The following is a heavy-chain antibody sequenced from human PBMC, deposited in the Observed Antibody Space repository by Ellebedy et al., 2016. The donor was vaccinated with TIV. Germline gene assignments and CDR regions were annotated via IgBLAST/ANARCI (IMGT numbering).Heavy chain of an antibody. J-gene: IGHJ4*02. V-gene: IGHV3-21*01. CDR3: ARDPGRSGYGTFDY. Sequence: GGSLRLXCAASGFTFSSYSMNWVRQAPGKGLEWVSSISSSSSYIYYADSVKGRFTISRDNAKNSLYLQMNSLRAEDTAVYYCARDPGRSGYGTFDYWGQGTLVTVSS. CDR2: ISSSSSYI. D-gene: IGHD5-12*01. CDR1: GFTFSSYS.